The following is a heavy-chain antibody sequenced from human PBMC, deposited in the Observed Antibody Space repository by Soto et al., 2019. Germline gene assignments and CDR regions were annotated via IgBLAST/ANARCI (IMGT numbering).Heavy chain of an antibody. D-gene: IGHD5-12*01. CDR3: ARSYYSGYNSPPHFYGLDV. CDR1: GYSFTTYW. CDR2: IYPGDSTT. Sequence: GESLKISCEGFGYSFTTYWIGWMRQMPGKGLEWLGIIYPGDSTTRYSPSFQGQVTISVDKYINTAYLQWSSLKASDTATYYCARSYYSGYNSPPHFYGLDVWGQGTTVTVSS. V-gene: IGHV5-51*01. J-gene: IGHJ6*02.